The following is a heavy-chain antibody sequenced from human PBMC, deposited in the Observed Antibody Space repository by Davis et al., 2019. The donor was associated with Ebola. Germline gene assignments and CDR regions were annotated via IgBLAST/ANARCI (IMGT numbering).Heavy chain of an antibody. Sequence: PGGSLRLSCAASGFTFSDYYMSWIRQAPGKGLERVPYISGSGSTIYYADSVKGRFTISRDNAKNSLYLQMNSLRAEDTAVYYCAKGHSNDFWSRFDPWGQGTLVTVSS. CDR1: GFTFSDYY. V-gene: IGHV3-11*01. D-gene: IGHD3-3*01. CDR3: AKGHSNDFWSRFDP. J-gene: IGHJ5*02. CDR2: ISGSGSTI.